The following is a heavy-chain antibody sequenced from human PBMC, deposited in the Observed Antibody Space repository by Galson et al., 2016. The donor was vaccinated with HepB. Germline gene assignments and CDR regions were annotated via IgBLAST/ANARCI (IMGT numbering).Heavy chain of an antibody. CDR1: GSTISGSW. J-gene: IGHJ6*02. CDR2: INPDGSGK. V-gene: IGHV3-7*01. Sequence: SLRLSCAVSGSTISGSWMYWVRQAPGKGLEWVANINPDGSGKNYVDSVKGRFTISRDDAKNTLYLQVNSLRVEDTAVYYCAGSSRRSYYFGINVWGQGTTVTVSS. CDR3: AGSSRRSYYFGINV. D-gene: IGHD6-13*01.